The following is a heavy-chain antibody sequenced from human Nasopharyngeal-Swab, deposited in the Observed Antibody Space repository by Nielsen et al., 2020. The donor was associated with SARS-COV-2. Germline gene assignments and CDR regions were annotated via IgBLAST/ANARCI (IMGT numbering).Heavy chain of an antibody. J-gene: IGHJ6*03. V-gene: IGHV4-30-4*07. Sequence: WIRQPPGKGLEWIGYIYYSGSTYYNPSLKSRVTISVDTSKNQFSLKLSSVTAAGTAVYYCARGPYSSGYPYYYYYYMDVWGKGTTVTVSS. D-gene: IGHD3-22*01. CDR2: IYYSGST. CDR3: ARGPYSSGYPYYYYYYMDV.